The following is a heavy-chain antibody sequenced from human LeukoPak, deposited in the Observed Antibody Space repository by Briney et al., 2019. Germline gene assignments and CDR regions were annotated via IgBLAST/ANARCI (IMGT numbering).Heavy chain of an antibody. V-gene: IGHV3-53*01. CDR2: MYAGGTT. Sequence: PGGSVRLSCAASGVIVSRNFTSWVRQAPGKGLQWVAIMYAGGTTDYSDSVRGRFHISRDSSNNTLSLQINSLRAEDTAVYYCARGSGSGWPLDRWGQGALVTVPS. D-gene: IGHD6-19*01. CDR3: ARGSGSGWPLDR. J-gene: IGHJ5*02. CDR1: GVIVSRNF.